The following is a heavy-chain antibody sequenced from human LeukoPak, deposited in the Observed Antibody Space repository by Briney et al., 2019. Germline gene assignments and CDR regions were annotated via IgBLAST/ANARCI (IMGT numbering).Heavy chain of an antibody. V-gene: IGHV4-59*01. D-gene: IGHD3-22*01. CDR2: IYYSGST. J-gene: IGHJ4*02. CDR3: ARVTGYMIEDYFDY. CDR1: GGSISSYY. Sequence: PSETLSLTCTVSGGSISSYYWSWIRQPPGKGLEWIGYIYYSGSTNYSPSLRSRVTISVDTSKNEFSLKLRSVTAADTAEYYCARVTGYMIEDYFDYWGQGTLVTVSS.